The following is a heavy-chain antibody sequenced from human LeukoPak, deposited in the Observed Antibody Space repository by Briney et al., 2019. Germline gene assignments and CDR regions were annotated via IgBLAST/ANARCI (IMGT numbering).Heavy chain of an antibody. Sequence: PSETLSLTCTVSGGSISSSSYYWGWIRQPPGKGLEWIGSIYYSGSTYYNPSLKSRVTISVDTSKNHFSLKLSSVTATDTAVFYCARQYTGIDYWGQGTLVTVSS. D-gene: IGHD2-2*02. J-gene: IGHJ4*02. CDR3: ARQYTGIDY. CDR1: GGSISSSSYY. V-gene: IGHV4-39*01. CDR2: IYYSGST.